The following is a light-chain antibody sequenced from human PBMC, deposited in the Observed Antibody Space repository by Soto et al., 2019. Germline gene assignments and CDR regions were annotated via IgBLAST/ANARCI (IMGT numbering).Light chain of an antibody. CDR1: KLGETY. J-gene: IGLJ3*02. Sequence: SYELTQPPSVSVSPGQTANISCSGDKLGETYACWYQQKPGQSPVLVIYRDTERPSGIPERFSGSSSGNRATLTISGTQAMDEADYYCQAWDKDLKMFGGGTKVTVL. CDR2: RDT. CDR3: QAWDKDLKM. V-gene: IGLV3-1*01.